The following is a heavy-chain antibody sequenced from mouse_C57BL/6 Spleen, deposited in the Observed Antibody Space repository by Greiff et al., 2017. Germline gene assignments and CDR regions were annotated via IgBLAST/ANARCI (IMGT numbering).Heavy chain of an antibody. CDR2: INYDGSST. J-gene: IGHJ4*01. CDR3: ARGGESHYYAMDY. CDR1: GFTFSDYY. V-gene: IGHV5-16*01. Sequence: EVMLVESEGGLVQPGSSMKLSCTASGFTFSDYYMAWVRQVPEKGLEWVANINYDGSSTYYLDSLKSRFIISRDNAKNILYLQMSRLKSEDTATYYCARGGESHYYAMDYWGQGTSVTVSS.